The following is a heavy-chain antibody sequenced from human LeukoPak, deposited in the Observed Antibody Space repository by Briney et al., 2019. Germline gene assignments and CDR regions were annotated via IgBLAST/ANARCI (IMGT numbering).Heavy chain of an antibody. Sequence: PSETLSLTCAVYGGSFSGYYWSWIRQPPGKGLEWIGEINHSGSTNYNPSLKSRVTISVDTSKNQLSLKLSSVTAADTAVYYCARGNYYDSSGYYYYYYGMDVWGQGTTVTVSS. CDR3: ARGNYYDSSGYYYYYYGMDV. V-gene: IGHV4-34*01. D-gene: IGHD3-22*01. CDR1: GGSFSGYY. J-gene: IGHJ6*02. CDR2: INHSGST.